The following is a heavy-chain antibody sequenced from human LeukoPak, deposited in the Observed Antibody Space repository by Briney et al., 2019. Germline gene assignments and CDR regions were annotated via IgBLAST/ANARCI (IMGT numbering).Heavy chain of an antibody. CDR3: ARDYYGSGSYYRVIGGLDD. CDR1: GVTFSSYG. Sequence: PGGSLRLSCAASGVTFSSYGMHTVRPAPGTGLERVAVIWYDGSNKYYADSVKGRFTISRDNSKNTLYLQMNSLRAEDTAVYYCARDYYGSGSYYRVIGGLDDWGQGTLVTVSS. CDR2: IWYDGSNK. D-gene: IGHD3-10*01. V-gene: IGHV3-33*01. J-gene: IGHJ4*02.